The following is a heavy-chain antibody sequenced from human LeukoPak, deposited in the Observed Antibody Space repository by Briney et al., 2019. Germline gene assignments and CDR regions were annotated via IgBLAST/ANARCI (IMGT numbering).Heavy chain of an antibody. Sequence: SVKVSCTASGYTFTGYYMHWVRQAPGQGLEWVGWINPNSGGTNYAQKFQGRVTMTRDTSISTAYMELSRLRSDDTAVYYCARGGVSGDAFDIWGQGTMVTVSS. CDR2: INPNSGGT. CDR3: ARGGVSGDAFDI. CDR1: GYTFTGYY. D-gene: IGHD2-8*01. V-gene: IGHV1-2*02. J-gene: IGHJ3*02.